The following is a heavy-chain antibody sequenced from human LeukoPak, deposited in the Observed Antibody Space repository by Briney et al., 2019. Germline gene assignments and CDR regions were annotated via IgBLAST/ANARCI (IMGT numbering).Heavy chain of an antibody. J-gene: IGHJ4*02. CDR2: IDPNSGAT. Sequence: ASMTVSCTASGYSFTAYYIHWVRQAPGQGLEWMGWIDPNSGATNYAQNFQDRVTMTRYTSINTVYMELNGLRSDDTAVYYCARGLYCTTTKCDAYWGQGSVVTVSS. CDR1: GYSFTAYY. D-gene: IGHD2-2*01. CDR3: ARGLYCTTTKCDAY. V-gene: IGHV1-2*02.